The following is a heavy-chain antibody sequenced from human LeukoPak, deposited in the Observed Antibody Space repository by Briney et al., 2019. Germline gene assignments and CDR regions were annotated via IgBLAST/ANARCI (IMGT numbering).Heavy chain of an antibody. V-gene: IGHV3-33*01. Sequence: GGSLRLSCAASGFTFSSYGMHWVRQAPGKGLEWVAVIWYDGSNKYYADSVKGRFTISRDNSKNTLYLQMNSLRAEDTAVYYCGRDSVVVAMGEGGLDYWGQGTLVTVSS. J-gene: IGHJ4*02. CDR2: IWYDGSNK. CDR3: GRDSVVVAMGEGGLDY. CDR1: GFTFSSYG. D-gene: IGHD2-15*01.